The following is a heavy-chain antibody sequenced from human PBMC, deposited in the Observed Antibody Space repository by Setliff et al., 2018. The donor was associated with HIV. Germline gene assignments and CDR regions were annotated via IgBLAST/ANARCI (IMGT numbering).Heavy chain of an antibody. Sequence: SETLSLTCSVTGGSISGRGSYYWTWIRQPAGKGLEWIGHIYSTGSTNYNPSLKSRLTISVDTSNNQFPLILNSVTAADTAVYYCARKDHYYEARRGFFNIWGQGTMVTVSS. J-gene: IGHJ3*02. D-gene: IGHD3-16*01. CDR1: GGSISGRGSYY. CDR3: ARKDHYYEARRGFFNI. CDR2: IYSTGST. V-gene: IGHV4-61*09.